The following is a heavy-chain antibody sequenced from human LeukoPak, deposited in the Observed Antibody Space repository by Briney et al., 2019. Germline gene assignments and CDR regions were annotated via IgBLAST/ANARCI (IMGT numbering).Heavy chain of an antibody. CDR3: ARDRITIFGVVIMGFDY. J-gene: IGHJ4*02. CDR2: INHSGST. D-gene: IGHD3-3*01. V-gene: IGHV4-34*01. Sequence: SETLSLTXAVYGGSFSGYYWSWIRQPPGKGLEWIGEINHSGSTNYNPSLTSRVTISVETSKNQFSLKLSSVTAADTAVYYCARDRITIFGVVIMGFDYWGQGTLVTVSS. CDR1: GGSFSGYY.